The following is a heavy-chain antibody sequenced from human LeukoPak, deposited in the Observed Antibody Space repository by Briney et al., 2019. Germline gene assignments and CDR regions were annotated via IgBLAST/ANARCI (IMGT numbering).Heavy chain of an antibody. D-gene: IGHD2-2*01. CDR1: GYTFTSYA. Sequence: ASVKVSCKASGYTFTSYAMNWVRQAPGQGLEWMGWINTNTGNPTYAQGFTGRFVFSLDTSVSTAYLQISSLKAEDTAVYYCARDSHARRYCSSTSCQAPGYWGQGTLVTVSS. CDR3: ARDSHARRYCSSTSCQAPGY. V-gene: IGHV7-4-1*02. CDR2: INTNTGNP. J-gene: IGHJ4*02.